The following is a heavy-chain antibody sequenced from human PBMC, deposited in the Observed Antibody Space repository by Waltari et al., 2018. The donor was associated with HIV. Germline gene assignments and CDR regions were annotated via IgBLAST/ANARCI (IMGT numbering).Heavy chain of an antibody. Sequence: QVQLVQSGSELKKPGSSVKVSCKASGYTFTTYAILWVRQAPGHGLEWMGGINTKTGNPTYAQGFTGRFVFSLDTSVSTAYLQISSLKAEDTAVYYCARGWSTSSFGPWGQGTLVTVSS. D-gene: IGHD2-2*01. J-gene: IGHJ5*02. CDR3: ARGWSTSSFGP. CDR1: GYTFTTYA. V-gene: IGHV7-4-1*02. CDR2: INTKTGNP.